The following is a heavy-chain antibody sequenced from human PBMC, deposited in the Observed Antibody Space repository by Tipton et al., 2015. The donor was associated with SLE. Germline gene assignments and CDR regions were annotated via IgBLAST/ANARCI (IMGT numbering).Heavy chain of an antibody. Sequence: SLRLSCAASGFIFSDSYMSWIRQAPGKGLEWVSYISYSGDSIYYADSVKGRFTVSRDNAKNSLYLQMNSLRAEDTAVYYCARDPHDYSNYFDYWGQGTLVTVSS. CDR3: ARDPHDYSNYFDY. CDR2: ISYSGDSI. V-gene: IGHV3-11*01. CDR1: GFIFSDSY. D-gene: IGHD4-11*01. J-gene: IGHJ4*02.